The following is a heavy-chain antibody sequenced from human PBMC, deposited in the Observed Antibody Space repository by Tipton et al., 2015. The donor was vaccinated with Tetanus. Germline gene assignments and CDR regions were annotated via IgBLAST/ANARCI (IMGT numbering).Heavy chain of an antibody. D-gene: IGHD2-15*01. CDR2: IYSGGST. CDR1: GFTVSSNY. V-gene: IGHV3-66*01. CDR3: ARVPGAGVGYCSGGNCHYFDY. J-gene: IGHJ4*02. Sequence: GSLRLSCAASGFTVSSNYMSWVRQAPGKGLEWVSVIYSGGSTYYADSVKGRFTISRDNSKDTLYLQMNSLRAEDTAMYYCARVPGAGVGYCSGGNCHYFDYWGQGTLVTVSS.